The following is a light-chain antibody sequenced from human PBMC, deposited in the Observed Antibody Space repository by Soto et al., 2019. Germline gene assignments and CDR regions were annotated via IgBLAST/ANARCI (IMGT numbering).Light chain of an antibody. CDR2: SSN. CDR1: SSNIGSNT. J-gene: IGLJ2*01. CDR3: AAWDDSLNGPV. V-gene: IGLV1-44*01. Sequence: QSVLTQQPSASDTPGQRVTISCSGSSSNIGSNTVNWYQQLPGTAPKLLIYSSNQRPSGVPDRFSGSKSGTSASLAISGLQSEDEADYYCAAWDDSLNGPVFGGGTKLTVL.